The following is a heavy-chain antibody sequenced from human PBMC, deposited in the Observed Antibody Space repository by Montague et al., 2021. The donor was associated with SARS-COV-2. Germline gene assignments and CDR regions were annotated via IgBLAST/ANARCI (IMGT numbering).Heavy chain of an antibody. CDR3: ARPIGGFDP. D-gene: IGHD3-16*01. CDR2: LYGGDNS. V-gene: IGHV3-66*04. Sequence: SLRLSCAASGFTVSTNYVSWVRRAPGKGLEWVAVLYGGDNSNYTDSVKGRFTISRDNSKNTLYLQMKSLRAEDTALYYCARPIGGFDPWGQGTLVTVSS. J-gene: IGHJ5*02. CDR1: GFTVSTNY.